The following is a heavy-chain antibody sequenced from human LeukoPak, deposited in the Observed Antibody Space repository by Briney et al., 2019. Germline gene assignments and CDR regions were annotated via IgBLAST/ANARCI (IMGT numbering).Heavy chain of an antibody. V-gene: IGHV3-33*06. J-gene: IGHJ4*02. CDR2: IWYDGSNK. CDR1: GFTFSSYG. Sequence: PGGSLRLSCAASGFTFSSYGMHWVRQAPGKGLEWVAVIWYDGSNKYYADSVKGRFTISRDNSKNTLYLQMNSLRAEDTAVYYCAKSLYISSWYYDYWGQGTLVTVSS. CDR3: AKSLYISSWYYDY. D-gene: IGHD6-13*01.